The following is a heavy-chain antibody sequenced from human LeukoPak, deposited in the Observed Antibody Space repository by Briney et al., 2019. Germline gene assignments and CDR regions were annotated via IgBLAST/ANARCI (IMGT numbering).Heavy chain of an antibody. J-gene: IGHJ6*02. D-gene: IGHD2-2*01. CDR3: ARDLVVVVPAANYYYYYGMDV. V-gene: IGHV1-18*01. Sequence: GASVKVSCKASGYTFTSYGISWVRQAPGQGLEWMGWISAYNGNTNYAQKFQGRVTMTRDTSISTAYMELSRLRSDDTAVHYCARDLVVVVPAANYYYYYGMDVWGQGTTVTVSS. CDR1: GYTFTSYG. CDR2: ISAYNGNT.